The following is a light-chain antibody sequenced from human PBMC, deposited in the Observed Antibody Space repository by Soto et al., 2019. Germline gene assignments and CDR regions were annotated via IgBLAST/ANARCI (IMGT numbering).Light chain of an antibody. J-gene: IGKJ1*01. Sequence: SVLTQSPVTLSLAPCERSTLSFMASQSVSSSYLAWYQQKPGKAPRLLIYGASSRATGIPDRFSGSGSGTDFTLTISRLEPEDFAVYYCQQYGSSPTFGQGTKVDIK. V-gene: IGKV3-20*01. CDR3: QQYGSSPT. CDR1: QSVSSSY. CDR2: GAS.